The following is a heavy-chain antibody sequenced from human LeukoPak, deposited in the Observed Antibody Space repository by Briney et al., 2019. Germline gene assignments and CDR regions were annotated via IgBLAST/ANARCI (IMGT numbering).Heavy chain of an antibody. Sequence: PGGSLRLSCAASGFTFSSYAMHWVRQAPGKGLEWVATISYDGSNKYYADSMKGQFTISRDNSKNTLYLQMNSLRAEDTAVYYCARGGIRQVPFDYWGQGTLVTVSS. V-gene: IGHV3-30*04. CDR3: ARGGIRQVPFDY. CDR1: GFTFSSYA. CDR2: ISYDGSNK. D-gene: IGHD3-16*01. J-gene: IGHJ4*02.